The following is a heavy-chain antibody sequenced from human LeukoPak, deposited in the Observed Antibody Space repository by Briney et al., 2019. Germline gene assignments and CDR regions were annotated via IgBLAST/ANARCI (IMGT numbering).Heavy chain of an antibody. D-gene: IGHD3-10*01. Sequence: RGSLRLSCVASGFTFSSYAMSWVRQAPGKGLEWVASISDSGGTTYYLDSVRGRFTISRDNSKNTLYLQMNSLRAEDTAIYSCARDIRGSGNYGWFDPWGQGTLVTVSS. CDR2: ISDSGGTT. J-gene: IGHJ5*02. V-gene: IGHV3-23*01. CDR3: ARDIRGSGNYGWFDP. CDR1: GFTFSSYA.